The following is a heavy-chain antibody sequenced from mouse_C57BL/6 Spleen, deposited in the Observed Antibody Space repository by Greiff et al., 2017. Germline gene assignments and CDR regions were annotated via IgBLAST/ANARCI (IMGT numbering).Heavy chain of an antibody. CDR2: IDPETGGT. CDR3: TRGGGYYFDD. Sequence: QVQLKQSGAELVRPGASVTLSCKASGYTFTDYEMHWVKQTPVHGLEWIGAIDPETGGTAYNQKFKGKAILTADKSSRTAYMELRGLTSEDSAVYYCTRGGGYYFDDWDQGTTLTVSS. V-gene: IGHV1-15*01. CDR1: GYTFTDYE. J-gene: IGHJ2*01.